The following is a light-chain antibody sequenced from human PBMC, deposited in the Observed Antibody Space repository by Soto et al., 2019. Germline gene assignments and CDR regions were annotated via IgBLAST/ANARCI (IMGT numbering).Light chain of an antibody. CDR3: CSYAGSYTFVV. CDR2: DVS. CDR1: SSDVGGYNY. V-gene: IGLV2-11*01. Sequence: QSALTQPRSVSGSPGQSGTISCTGTSSDVGGYNYVSWYQQHPGKAPKLMIYDVSKRPSGVPDHFSGSKSGNTASLTISGRQAEDEADYYCCSYAGSYTFVVFGGGAKLTVL. J-gene: IGLJ2*01.